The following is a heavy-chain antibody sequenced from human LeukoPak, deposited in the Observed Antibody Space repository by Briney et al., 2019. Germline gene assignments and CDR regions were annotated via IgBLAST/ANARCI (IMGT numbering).Heavy chain of an antibody. V-gene: IGHV3-30*02. CDR2: IRYDGSNK. CDR1: GFTFSSYG. J-gene: IGHJ3*02. D-gene: IGHD7-27*01. CDR3: ARPPRGGFWGSNAFDI. Sequence: GGSLRLSCAASGFTFSSYGMHWVRQAPGKGLEWVAFIRYDGSNKYYADSVKGRFTISRDNSKNTLYLQMNSLRAEDTAVYYCARPPRGGFWGSNAFDIWGQGTMVTVSS.